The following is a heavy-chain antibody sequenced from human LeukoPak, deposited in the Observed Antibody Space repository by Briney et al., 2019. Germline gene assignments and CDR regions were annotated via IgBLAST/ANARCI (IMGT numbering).Heavy chain of an antibody. CDR2: ITSSSTYI. CDR1: GFTFNNYN. J-gene: IGHJ6*03. CDR3: ARRSYYMDV. V-gene: IGHV3-21*01. Sequence: GGSLRLSCAASGFTFNNYNMNWVRQAPGKALEWVSSITSSSTYIFYADSVKGRFTISRDNAKNSLYLQMNSLGPEDTAVYYCARRSYYMDVWGKGTTVTVSS.